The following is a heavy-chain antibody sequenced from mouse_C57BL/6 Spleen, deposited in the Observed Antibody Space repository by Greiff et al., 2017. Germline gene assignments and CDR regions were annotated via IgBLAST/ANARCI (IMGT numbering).Heavy chain of an antibody. D-gene: IGHD1-1*01. Sequence: EVKLVESVAELVRPGASVKLSCTASGFNIKNTYMHWVKQRPEQGLEWIGRIDPANGNTKYAPKFQGKATITADTSSNTAYLQLSSLTSEDTAIYYCAAYYYGSSYDAMDYWGQGTSVTVSS. CDR2: IDPANGNT. CDR3: AAYYYGSSYDAMDY. V-gene: IGHV14-3*01. J-gene: IGHJ4*01. CDR1: GFNIKNTY.